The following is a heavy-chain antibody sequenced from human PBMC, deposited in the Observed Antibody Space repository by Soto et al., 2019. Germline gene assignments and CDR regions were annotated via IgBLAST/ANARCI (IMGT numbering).Heavy chain of an antibody. CDR1: GYTFTSYD. CDR2: MKPNSGNT. D-gene: IGHD3-10*01. V-gene: IGHV1-8*01. J-gene: IGHJ6*02. Sequence: QVQLVQSGAEVKKLGASVKVSCKASGYTFTSYDINWVRQATGQGLEWLGWMKPNSGNTGYAQKFQGRVTMTRNTSISRAYMELSSLRSEDTAVYYCARKAVRYYSYYGVDVWGQGTTVTVSS. CDR3: ARKAVRYYSYYGVDV.